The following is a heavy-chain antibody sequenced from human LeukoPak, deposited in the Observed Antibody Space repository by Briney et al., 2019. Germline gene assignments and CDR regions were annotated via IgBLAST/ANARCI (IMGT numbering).Heavy chain of an antibody. V-gene: IGHV5-51*01. CDR3: ARVNTTMITPFDY. D-gene: IGHD5-18*01. Sequence: GESLKISCQGSRYKFANFWIGWVRQTPGKGLEWMGIIYPGDSDIRYSPSFQGQVTISADTSINTAFLQWSSLTASDTAMYYCARVNTTMITPFDYWGQGTLVTVSS. J-gene: IGHJ4*02. CDR1: RYKFANFW. CDR2: IYPGDSDI.